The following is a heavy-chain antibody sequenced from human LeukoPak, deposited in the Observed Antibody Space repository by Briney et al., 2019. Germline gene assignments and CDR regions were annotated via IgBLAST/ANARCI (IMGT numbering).Heavy chain of an antibody. D-gene: IGHD2-15*01. CDR3: ARYSYKHDC. J-gene: IGHJ4*02. CDR1: GFSLANVW. Sequence: GGSLRLSCAASGFSLANVWLHWIRQAPGKGLEWVANMKEDGSQETYVDSVKGRFTISRDNAKNSLYLQMNNVRAEDTAVYYCARYSYKHDCWGQGTLVTVSS. V-gene: IGHV3-7*01. CDR2: MKEDGSQE.